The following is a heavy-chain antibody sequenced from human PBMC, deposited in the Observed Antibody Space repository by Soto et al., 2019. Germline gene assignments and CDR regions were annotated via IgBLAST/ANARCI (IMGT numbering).Heavy chain of an antibody. CDR3: ASTGGPCNNGVFHDAFDI. Sequence: PGESLKISCKGSGYSFTSYWISWMRQMPGKGLEWMGRIDPSDSYTNYSPSFQGHVTISADKSISTAYLQWSRMKASDTAMYYCASTGGPCNNGVFHDAFDICGQVTMVPV. D-gene: IGHD2-8*01. CDR1: GYSFTSYW. CDR2: IDPSDSYT. J-gene: IGHJ3*02. V-gene: IGHV5-10-1*01.